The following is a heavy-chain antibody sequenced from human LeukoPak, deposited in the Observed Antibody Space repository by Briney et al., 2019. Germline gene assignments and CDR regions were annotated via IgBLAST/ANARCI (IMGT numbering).Heavy chain of an antibody. V-gene: IGHV3-30*18. J-gene: IGHJ3*01. CDR1: GFTFRNYG. CDR3: AKDAFFSSGGSCYPGSFDD. CDR2: ISYDGSNK. Sequence: PGRSLRLSCAASGFTFRNYGMHWVRQAPGKGLEWVAVISYDGSNKYYADSVKGRFTISRDNSKNTLYLQMNSLRAEDTAVYYCAKDAFFSSGGSCYPGSFDDSGQAAMVTVSS. D-gene: IGHD2-15*01.